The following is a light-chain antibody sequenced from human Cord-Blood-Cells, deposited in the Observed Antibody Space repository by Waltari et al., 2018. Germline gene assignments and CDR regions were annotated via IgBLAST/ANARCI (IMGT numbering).Light chain of an antibody. CDR2: AAS. Sequence: DFQMTQSPSSLSASVGDRVTITCRASQSISSYLNWYQQKPGKAPKLLIYAASSLQSGVTSRFSGSGSGTDFTLTISSLQPEDFATYYCQQSYSTPLTFGGGTKVEIK. CDR1: QSISSY. V-gene: IGKV1-39*01. CDR3: QQSYSTPLT. J-gene: IGKJ4*01.